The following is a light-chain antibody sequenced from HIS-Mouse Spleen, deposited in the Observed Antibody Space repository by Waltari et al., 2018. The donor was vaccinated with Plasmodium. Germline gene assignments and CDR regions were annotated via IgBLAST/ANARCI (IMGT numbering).Light chain of an antibody. CDR3: CSYAGSYTWV. Sequence: QSALTQPRSVSGSPGQSVPISCTGTSSDVGGYTYVSWSQQHPRKAPKLMIYDVSKRPSGVPDRFSGSKSGNTASLTISGLQAEDEADYYCCSYAGSYTWVFGGGTKLTVL. V-gene: IGLV2-11*01. J-gene: IGLJ3*02. CDR1: SSDVGGYTY. CDR2: DVS.